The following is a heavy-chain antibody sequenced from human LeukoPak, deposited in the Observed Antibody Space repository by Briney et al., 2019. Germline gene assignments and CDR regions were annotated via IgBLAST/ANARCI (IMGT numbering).Heavy chain of an antibody. Sequence: KPSETLSLTCTVSGGSISSYYWSWIRQPPGKGLEWIGYIYYSGSTNYNPSLKSRVTISVDTSKNQFSLKLSSVTAADTAVYYCARVGPRGELFQEEFTWGQGTLVTVSS. J-gene: IGHJ4*02. V-gene: IGHV4-59*01. CDR3: ARVGPRGELFQEEFT. CDR1: GGSISSYY. CDR2: IYYSGST. D-gene: IGHD3-10*01.